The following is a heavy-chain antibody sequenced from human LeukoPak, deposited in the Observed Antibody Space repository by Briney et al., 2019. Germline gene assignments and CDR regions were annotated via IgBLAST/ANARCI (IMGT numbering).Heavy chain of an antibody. CDR1: DYTFTSYG. V-gene: IGHV1-18*01. CDR3: ARAYLALGYCSSTSCYPDAFDI. CDR2: INAYNGYT. D-gene: IGHD2-2*01. Sequence: ASVKVSCKASDYTFTSYGFSWVRQAPGQGLEWLGWINAYNGYTNYAQNLQGRVTMTTDTSTSTAYMELRSLRSDDTAVYYCARAYLALGYCSSTSCYPDAFDIWGQGTMGTVSS. J-gene: IGHJ3*02.